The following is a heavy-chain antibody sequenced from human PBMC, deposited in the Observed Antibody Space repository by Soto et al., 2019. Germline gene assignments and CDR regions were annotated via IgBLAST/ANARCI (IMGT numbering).Heavy chain of an antibody. J-gene: IGHJ5*02. Sequence: QVQLVQSGAEVKKPGSSMKVSCKASGGTFNSYDINWVRQAPGQGLEWMGGIIPIVETPNYAQKFQGRVTITADESTNTVYMELSSLRSEDTAMYYCARLSRPNYYDTSGFFKDNGFDPWGQGTLVTVSS. D-gene: IGHD3-22*01. V-gene: IGHV1-69*01. CDR3: ARLSRPNYYDTSGFFKDNGFDP. CDR1: GGTFNSYD. CDR2: IIPIVETP.